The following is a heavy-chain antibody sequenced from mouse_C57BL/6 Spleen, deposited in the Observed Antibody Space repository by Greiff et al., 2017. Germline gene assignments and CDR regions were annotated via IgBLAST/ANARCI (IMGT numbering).Heavy chain of an antibody. CDR3: ARAYGSSSYAMDY. Sequence: VQLQQSGPELVKPGASVKISCKASGYSFTSYYIHWVKQRPGQGLEWIGWIYPGSGNTKYNEKFKGKATLTADTSSSTAYMQLSSLTSEDSAVYYCARAYGSSSYAMDYWGQGTSVTVSS. CDR2: IYPGSGNT. J-gene: IGHJ4*01. V-gene: IGHV1-66*01. CDR1: GYSFTSYY. D-gene: IGHD1-1*01.